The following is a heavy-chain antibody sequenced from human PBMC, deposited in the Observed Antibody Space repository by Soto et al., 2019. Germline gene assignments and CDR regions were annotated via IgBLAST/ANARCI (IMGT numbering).Heavy chain of an antibody. V-gene: IGHV1-2*02. Sequence: QVQLVQSGAEVRKPGASVKVSCKASGYTFSDYYIHWVRQAPGQGLEWMGWINPTSGGTKYAPKFQGGVTMTRDKSITTAYMELSRLRSGDTAVYYCAREPATAKPEGVDFWGQGTLVTVSS. D-gene: IGHD1-1*01. CDR1: GYTFSDYY. CDR2: INPTSGGT. CDR3: AREPATAKPEGVDF. J-gene: IGHJ4*02.